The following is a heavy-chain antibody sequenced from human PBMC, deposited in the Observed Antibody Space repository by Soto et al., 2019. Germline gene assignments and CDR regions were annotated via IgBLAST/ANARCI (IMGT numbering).Heavy chain of an antibody. J-gene: IGHJ6*04. CDR2: IRSKAYGGTT. CDR3: TRDRRNYDFWSGSSYGMDV. V-gene: IGHV3-49*04. D-gene: IGHD3-3*01. CDR1: GFTFGDYA. Sequence: PGGSLRLSCTASGFTFGDYAMSWVRQAPGKGLEWVGFIRSKAYGGTTEYAASVKGRFTISRDDSKSIAYLQMNSLKTEDTAVYYCTRDRRNYDFWSGSSYGMDVWGKGTTVTVSS.